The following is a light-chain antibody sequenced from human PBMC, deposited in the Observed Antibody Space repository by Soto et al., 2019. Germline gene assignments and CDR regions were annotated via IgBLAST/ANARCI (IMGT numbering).Light chain of an antibody. CDR1: SSNIGAGYD. CDR2: GNS. V-gene: IGLV1-40*01. CDR3: QSYDSSLSGYVV. J-gene: IGLJ2*01. Sequence: QSVLTQPPSVSGAPGQRVTISCTGSSSNIGAGYDVHWYQQHPGTAPKLLIYGNSNRPSGVTDRFSGSKSDTTASLAITGLQAEEEADYYCQSYDSSLSGYVVFGGGTKLTVL.